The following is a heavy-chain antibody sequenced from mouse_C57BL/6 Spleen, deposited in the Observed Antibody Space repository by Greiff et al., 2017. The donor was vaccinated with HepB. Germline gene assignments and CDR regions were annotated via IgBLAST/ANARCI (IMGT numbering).Heavy chain of an antibody. CDR2: IYPSDSET. CDR1: GYTFTSYW. Sequence: QVQLQQPGAELVRPGSSVKLSCKASGYTFTSYWMDWVKQRPGQGLEWIGNIYPSDSETHYNQKFKDKATLTVDKSSSTAYMQLSSLTSEDSAVYYCARSPYGHYFDYWGQGTTLTVSS. J-gene: IGHJ2*01. CDR3: ARSPYGHYFDY. V-gene: IGHV1-61*01. D-gene: IGHD1-1*01.